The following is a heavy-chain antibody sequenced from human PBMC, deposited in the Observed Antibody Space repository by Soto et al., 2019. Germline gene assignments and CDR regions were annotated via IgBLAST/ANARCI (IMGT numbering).Heavy chain of an antibody. J-gene: IGHJ4*02. V-gene: IGHV3-23*01. D-gene: IGHD6-13*01. CDR3: SKEHHYSSSWSGFDY. CDR1: GFTFSSYA. Sequence: EVQLLGSGGGLVQPGGSLRLSCAASGFTFSSYAMSWVRQAPGKGLEWVSAISGSGVSTYSADSVKGRFTISRDNSKNTLYLQMNSLRAEDTAVYYCSKEHHYSSSWSGFDYWGQGTLVTGSS. CDR2: ISGSGVST.